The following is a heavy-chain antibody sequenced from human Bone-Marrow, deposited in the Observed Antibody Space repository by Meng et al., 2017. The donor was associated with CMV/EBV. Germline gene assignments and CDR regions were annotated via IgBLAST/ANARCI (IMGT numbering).Heavy chain of an antibody. V-gene: IGHV3-30-3*01. CDR1: GFTFSSYA. CDR3: ARGVYQAAAGSSGFDY. J-gene: IGHJ4*02. Sequence: GESLKISCTASGFTFSSYAMHWVSQAPGKGLEWVAVISYDGSNKYYADSVKGRFTISRDNSKNTLYLQMNSLRAEDTAVYYCARGVYQAAAGSSGFDYWGQGTLVTVSS. CDR2: ISYDGSNK. D-gene: IGHD6-13*01.